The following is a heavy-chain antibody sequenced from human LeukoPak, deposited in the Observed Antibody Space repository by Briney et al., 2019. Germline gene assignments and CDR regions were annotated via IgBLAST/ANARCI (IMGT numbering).Heavy chain of an antibody. D-gene: IGHD3-10*01. J-gene: IGHJ5*02. Sequence: ASVKVSCKASGYTFTSYYMHWVRQAPGQGLEWVGWIKPNSGDTRSAQKFQGRVIMTRDTSTGTAYMELSSLRYDDTVVYYCATNILVRDIINWFDPWGQGTLVTVSS. V-gene: IGHV1-2*02. CDR3: ATNILVRDIINWFDP. CDR2: IKPNSGDT. CDR1: GYTFTSYY.